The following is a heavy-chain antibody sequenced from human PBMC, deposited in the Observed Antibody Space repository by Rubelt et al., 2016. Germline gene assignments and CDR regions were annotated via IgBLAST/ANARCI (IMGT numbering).Heavy chain of an antibody. D-gene: IGHD2/OR15-2a*01. V-gene: IGHV3-74*01. CDR2: INSDGSST. Sequence: QVPGKGLVWVSRINSDGSSTSYVDSVKGRFIISRDSSTNTLYLRMNSLRVEDSAIYYCAKVVSTTGLWYFDYWGQGTLVTVSS. J-gene: IGHJ4*02. CDR3: AKVVSTTGLWYFDY.